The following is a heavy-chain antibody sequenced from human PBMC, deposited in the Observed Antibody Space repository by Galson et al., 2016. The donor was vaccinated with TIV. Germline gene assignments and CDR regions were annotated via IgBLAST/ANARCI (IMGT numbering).Heavy chain of an antibody. V-gene: IGHV1-2*06. CDR3: TRDDCRSTSCDGTEPDHSGKDV. D-gene: IGHD2-2*01. CDR1: GYTFTDYY. J-gene: IGHJ6*02. Sequence: SVKVSCKASGYTFTDYYIHWVRQAPGQGLEWMGRINPKSGNTHYSQNLKGRVTVTRDTSISTHSMELSSLRSDDTAVYYCTRDDCRSTSCDGTEPDHSGKDVWGQGTTVTVSS. CDR2: INPKSGNT.